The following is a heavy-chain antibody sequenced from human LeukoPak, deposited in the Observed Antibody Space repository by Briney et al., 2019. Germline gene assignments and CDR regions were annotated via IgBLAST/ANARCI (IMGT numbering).Heavy chain of an antibody. CDR3: ARQDDMITFGGVIADFDY. CDR2: IYYSGST. J-gene: IGHJ4*02. Sequence: PSETLSLTCTVSGGSISSSSYYWGWIRQPPGKGLEWIVSIYYSGSTYYNPSLKSRVTISVDTSKNQFSLKLSSVTSADTAMYYCARQDDMITFGGVIADFDYWGQGTLVTVSS. V-gene: IGHV4-39*01. D-gene: IGHD3-16*02. CDR1: GGSISSSSYY.